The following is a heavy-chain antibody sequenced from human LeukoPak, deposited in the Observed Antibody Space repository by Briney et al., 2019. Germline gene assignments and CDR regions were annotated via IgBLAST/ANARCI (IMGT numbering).Heavy chain of an antibody. CDR3: ARETAVAGYDAFDI. J-gene: IGHJ3*02. D-gene: IGHD6-19*01. CDR2: IYTSGST. Sequence: SETLSLTCTVSGGSISTYFWTWIRQPAGKGLEWLGRIYTSGSTNYNPSLKSRLTMSVDTSKNQFSVKLRSVTAADTAVYFCARETAVAGYDAFDIWGQGTMVTVSS. CDR1: GGSISTYF. V-gene: IGHV4-4*07.